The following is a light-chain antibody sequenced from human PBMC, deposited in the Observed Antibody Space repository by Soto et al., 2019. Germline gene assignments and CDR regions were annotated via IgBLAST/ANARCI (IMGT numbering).Light chain of an antibody. Sequence: EIVLTQSPGTLSLSPGERATLSCRASQSVSSSYLAWYQQKPGQAPRLLIYGASTGATGIPARFSGSGSGTEFILTISSLQSEDFAVYYCQQYSKWPLTFGGGTKVDI. CDR1: QSVSSSY. CDR2: GAS. CDR3: QQYSKWPLT. J-gene: IGKJ4*01. V-gene: IGKV3-15*01.